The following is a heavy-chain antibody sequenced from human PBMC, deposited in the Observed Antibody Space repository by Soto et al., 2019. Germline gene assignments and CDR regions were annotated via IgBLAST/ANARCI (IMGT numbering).Heavy chain of an antibody. J-gene: IGHJ6*02. CDR1: GYTFTSYD. CDR2: MNPNSGNT. Sequence: RASVKVSCKASGYTFTSYDINWVRQATGQGLEWMGWMNPNSGNTGYAQKFQGRVTITADESTSTAYMELSSLRSEDTAVYYCARGHSIKPLGYCSSTSCALNYYYYGMDVWGQGTTVTVSS. CDR3: ARGHSIKPLGYCSSTSCALNYYYYGMDV. V-gene: IGHV1-8*01. D-gene: IGHD2-2*01.